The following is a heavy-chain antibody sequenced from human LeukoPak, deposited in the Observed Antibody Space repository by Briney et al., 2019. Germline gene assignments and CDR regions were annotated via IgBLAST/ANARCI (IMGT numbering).Heavy chain of an antibody. CDR2: ISGSGGST. CDR3: AKANSSSSWYYYYMDV. Sequence: PGGSLRLSCAASGFTFSSYAMSWVRQAPGKGLEWVSAISGSGGSTYYADSVKGRFTISRDNSKNTLYLQMNSLRAEDTAVYYCAKANSSSSWYYYYMDVWGKGTTVTVSS. CDR1: GFTFSSYA. V-gene: IGHV3-23*01. J-gene: IGHJ6*03. D-gene: IGHD6-13*01.